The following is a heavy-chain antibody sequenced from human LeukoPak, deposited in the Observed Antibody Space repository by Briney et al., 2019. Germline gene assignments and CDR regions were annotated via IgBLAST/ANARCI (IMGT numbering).Heavy chain of an antibody. CDR3: ARHDSDRNWKSVDY. D-gene: IGHD1-1*01. Sequence: GESLKISCKGSGYSFTSYWISWVRPMPGKGLEWMGRIDPSDSYTNYSPSFQGHVTISADKSISTAYLQWSSLKASDTAMYYCARHDSDRNWKSVDYWGQGTLVTVSS. CDR2: IDPSDSYT. V-gene: IGHV5-10-1*01. CDR1: GYSFTSYW. J-gene: IGHJ4*02.